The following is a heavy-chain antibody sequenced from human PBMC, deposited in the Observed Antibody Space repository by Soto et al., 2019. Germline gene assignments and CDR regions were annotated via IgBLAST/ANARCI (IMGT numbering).Heavy chain of an antibody. Sequence: EVQLVESGGGVVQPGGSLKLSCAASGFTFSGSAMHWVRQAPGKGLEWVGRIRSKANSDATVYAASVKGRFTISRDDSKNPAYLQMNSLKTEDTSVYYCTTPYINYDILPDYFNYWGQGSLVTVSS. J-gene: IGHJ4*02. V-gene: IGHV3-73*02. CDR1: GFTFSGSA. D-gene: IGHD3-9*01. CDR3: TTPYINYDILPDYFNY. CDR2: IRSKANSDAT.